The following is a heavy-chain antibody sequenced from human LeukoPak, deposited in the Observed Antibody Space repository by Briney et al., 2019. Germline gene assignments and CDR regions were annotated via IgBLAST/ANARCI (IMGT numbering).Heavy chain of an antibody. Sequence: PGGSLRLSCAASGFTFSTYAMNWVRQAPGKGLEWVANIKQDGSDKDYVDSVKGRFIISRDNTKNSLYLQMNSLRAEDTAVYYCARESTLDPFDIWGQGTLVTVSS. J-gene: IGHJ3*02. CDR3: ARESTLDPFDI. V-gene: IGHV3-7*01. CDR2: IKQDGSDK. CDR1: GFTFSTYA.